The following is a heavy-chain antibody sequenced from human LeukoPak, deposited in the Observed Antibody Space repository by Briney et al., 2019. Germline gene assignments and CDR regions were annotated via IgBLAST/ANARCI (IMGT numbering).Heavy chain of an antibody. J-gene: IGHJ4*02. Sequence: ASVKVSCQASGYTFTGYYMHWVRQAPGQGLEWMGWINPNSGGTNYAQKFQGRVTMTRDTSISTAYMELSRLRSDDTAVYYCARAFGLRHYYDTPPFVDYWGQGTLVTVSS. CDR3: ARAFGLRHYYDTPPFVDY. V-gene: IGHV1-2*02. D-gene: IGHD3-22*01. CDR1: GYTFTGYY. CDR2: INPNSGGT.